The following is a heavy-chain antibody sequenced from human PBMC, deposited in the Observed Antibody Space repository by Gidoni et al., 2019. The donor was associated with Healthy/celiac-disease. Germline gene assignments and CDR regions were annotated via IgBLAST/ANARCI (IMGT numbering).Heavy chain of an antibody. Sequence: QVQLQESGPGLVKPSQTLSLPCTVSGGSISSGSYYWSWIRQPAGKGLEWIGRIYTSGSTNYNPSLKSRVTISVDTSKNQFSLKLSSVTAADTAVYYCAREEGEITMVRGVILYYFDYWGQGTLVTVSS. V-gene: IGHV4-61*02. CDR2: IYTSGST. CDR1: GGSISSGSYY. D-gene: IGHD3-10*01. J-gene: IGHJ4*02. CDR3: AREEGEITMVRGVILYYFDY.